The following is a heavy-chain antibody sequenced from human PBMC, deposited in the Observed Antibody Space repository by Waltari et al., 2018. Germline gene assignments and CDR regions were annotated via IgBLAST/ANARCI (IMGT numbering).Heavy chain of an antibody. CDR1: VFSFISFI. D-gene: IGHD4-17*01. CDR3: VRDSNSVSAKYYYGVDV. Sequence: EVLLVESGGGLVQPGGSLRLSCPATVFSFISFIRSLVRQAPGKGPEWVAHISFDTTTTFHAVSVKGRFTISRDNAKKSLYLQMNGLRVDETAVYYCVRDSNSVSAKYYYGVDVWGQGTRVTVS. V-gene: IGHV3-48*01. CDR2: ISFDTTTT. J-gene: IGHJ6*02.